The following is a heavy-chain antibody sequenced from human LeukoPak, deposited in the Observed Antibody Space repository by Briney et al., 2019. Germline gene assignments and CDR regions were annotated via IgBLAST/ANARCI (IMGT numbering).Heavy chain of an antibody. CDR3: ARGGGLDV. CDR1: GFTFSSYW. D-gene: IGHD3-16*01. CDR2: INHNGNVN. V-gene: IGHV3-7*03. Sequence: GGSLRLSCAASGFTFSSYWMNWARQAPGKVLEWVASINHNGNVNYYVDSVKGRFTISRDNAKNSLYLQMSNLRAEDTAVYFCARGGGLDVWGQGATVTVSS. J-gene: IGHJ6*02.